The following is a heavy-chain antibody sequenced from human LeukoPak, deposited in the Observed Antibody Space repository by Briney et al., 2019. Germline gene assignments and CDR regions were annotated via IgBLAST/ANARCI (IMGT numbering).Heavy chain of an antibody. CDR1: SYTFTGYY. CDR3: ARGGDDILTGYYWNYYMDV. V-gene: IGHV1-2*06. D-gene: IGHD3-9*01. Sequence: ASVKVSCKASSYTFTGYYMHWVRQAPGQGMERMGRMNPNSGGTNYEQKFQGRVTMTRDTSISTDYMELSRLRSDDTAGYYCARGGDDILTGYYWNYYMDVWGKGTTVTVSS. J-gene: IGHJ6*03. CDR2: MNPNSGGT.